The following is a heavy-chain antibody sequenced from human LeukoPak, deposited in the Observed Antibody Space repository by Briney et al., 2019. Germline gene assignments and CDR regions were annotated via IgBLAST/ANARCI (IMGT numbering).Heavy chain of an antibody. CDR2: IDPSGGST. CDR1: GYTFTSYY. CDR3: ARNSGSGFDY. J-gene: IGHJ4*02. V-gene: IGHV1-46*01. Sequence: GASVKISCKASGYTFTSYYIVWVRQAPGQGLEWMGRIDPSGGSTSYAQKFQGRVTMTRGTFTSTVYMELSSLRSEDTAVYYCARNSGSGFDYWGQGTLVTVSS. D-gene: IGHD2-15*01.